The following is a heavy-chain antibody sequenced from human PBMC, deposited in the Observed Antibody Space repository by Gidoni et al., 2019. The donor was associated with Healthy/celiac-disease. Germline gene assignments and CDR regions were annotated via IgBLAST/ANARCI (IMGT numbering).Heavy chain of an antibody. Sequence: QLHLQESGPGLVKPSETPSPTCTVSGGSISSSSYYWGWIRQPPGKGLGWIGSIYYSGSTYYNPSLKSRVTISVDTSKNQFSLKLSSVTAADTAVYYCARRERITMVRGVSGHFDYWGQGTLVTVSS. CDR2: IYYSGST. D-gene: IGHD3-10*01. CDR1: GGSISSSSYY. CDR3: ARRERITMVRGVSGHFDY. V-gene: IGHV4-39*01. J-gene: IGHJ4*02.